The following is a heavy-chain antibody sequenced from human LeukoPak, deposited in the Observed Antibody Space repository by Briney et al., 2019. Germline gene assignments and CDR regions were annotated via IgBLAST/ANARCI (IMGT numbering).Heavy chain of an antibody. CDR2: IYYSGST. CDR3: ARGGDSSGYYYPNFDY. D-gene: IGHD3-22*01. V-gene: IGHV4-59*01. J-gene: IGHJ4*02. CDR1: GGSISSYY. Sequence: SETLSLTCTVSGGSISSYYWSWIRKPPAKGLERNGYIYYSGSTNYNPSLKSPVTISVDTSKNQFSLKLSSVTTADTAVYYCARGGDSSGYYYPNFDYWGQGTLVTVSS.